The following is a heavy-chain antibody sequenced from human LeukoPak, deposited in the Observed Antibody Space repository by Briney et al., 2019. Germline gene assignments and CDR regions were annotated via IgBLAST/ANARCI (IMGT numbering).Heavy chain of an antibody. J-gene: IGHJ6*02. D-gene: IGHD2-2*01. CDR3: ARMPQTQYGMDV. Sequence: ASVKVSCKASGYTFTGYYMHWVRPAPGQGLEWMGWISAYNGNTNYAQKLQGRVTMTTDTSTSTAYMELRSLRSDDTAVYYCARMPQTQYGMDVWGQGTTVTVSS. V-gene: IGHV1-18*04. CDR2: ISAYNGNT. CDR1: GYTFTGYY.